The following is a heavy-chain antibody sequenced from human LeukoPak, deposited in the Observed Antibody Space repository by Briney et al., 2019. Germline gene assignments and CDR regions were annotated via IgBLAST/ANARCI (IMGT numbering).Heavy chain of an antibody. Sequence: KPSETLSLTCTVSGGSISSYYWSWIRQPPGKGLEWIGYIYYSGSTNYNPSLKSRVTISVDTSKNQFSLKLSSVTAADTAVYYCARGPRFGPGYFDYWGQGTLVTVSS. CDR3: ARGPRFGPGYFDY. D-gene: IGHD3-10*02. V-gene: IGHV4-59*01. CDR2: IYYSGST. CDR1: GGSISSYY. J-gene: IGHJ4*02.